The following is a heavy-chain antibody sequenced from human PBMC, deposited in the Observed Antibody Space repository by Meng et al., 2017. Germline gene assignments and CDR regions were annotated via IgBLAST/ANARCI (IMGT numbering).Heavy chain of an antibody. V-gene: IGHV6-1*01. Sequence: QTEQTGPGLVKPSQTLSLICAIAGDSVSSNSAAWNWIRQSPSRGLEWLGRAYYRSKWYHDYAESVKSRISIDPDTSKNQFSLQLRSVTPEDSAVYYCARGSYSFDSWGQRTLVTVSS. CDR2: AYYRSKWYH. J-gene: IGHJ4*02. D-gene: IGHD1-26*01. CDR1: GDSVSSNSAA. CDR3: ARGSYSFDS.